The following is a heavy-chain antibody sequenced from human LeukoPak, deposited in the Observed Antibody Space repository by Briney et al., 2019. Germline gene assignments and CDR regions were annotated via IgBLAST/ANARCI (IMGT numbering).Heavy chain of an antibody. CDR1: GGSISSSSYY. V-gene: IGHV4-39*01. Sequence: SETLSLTCTVSGGSISSSSYYWGWIRQPPGKGLEWIGSIYYSGSTYYNPSLKSRVTISVDTSKNQFSLKLSSVTAADTAVYYCARHPSGIYSSGWYADYWGQGTLVTISS. CDR2: IYYSGST. CDR3: ARHPSGIYSSGWYADY. D-gene: IGHD6-19*01. J-gene: IGHJ4*02.